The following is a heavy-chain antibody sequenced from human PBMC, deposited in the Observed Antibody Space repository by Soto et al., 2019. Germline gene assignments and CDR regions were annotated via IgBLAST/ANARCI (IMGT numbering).Heavy chain of an antibody. CDR3: ANEGISYYDSSAYYLEGFFDY. J-gene: IGHJ4*02. CDR1: GFTFSTYA. CDR2: ISASGGST. Sequence: GGSLRLSCAASGFTFSTYAMTWVRQAPGKGLEWVSGISASGGSTHYADSVKGRFTISRDNSKNTLYLQMNSLRVEDTAVYYCANEGISYYDSSAYYLEGFFDYWGQGTLVTVSS. D-gene: IGHD3-22*01. V-gene: IGHV3-23*01.